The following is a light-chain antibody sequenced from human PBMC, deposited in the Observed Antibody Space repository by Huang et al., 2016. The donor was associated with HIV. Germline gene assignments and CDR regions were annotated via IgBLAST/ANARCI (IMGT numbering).Light chain of an antibody. Sequence: EIVLTQSPATLSVSPGERATLSCRASQSVSRNLAWYQQKPGQTPRLLSYGSFTRAIGIPARFRGSGSGTEFTLTISSLQSEDFAVYYCQQYNDWRTFGQGTKVEIK. CDR3: QQYNDWRT. J-gene: IGKJ1*01. CDR2: GSF. CDR1: QSVSRN. V-gene: IGKV3-15*01.